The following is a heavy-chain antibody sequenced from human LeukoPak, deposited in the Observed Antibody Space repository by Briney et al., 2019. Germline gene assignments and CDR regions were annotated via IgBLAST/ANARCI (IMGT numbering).Heavy chain of an antibody. D-gene: IGHD3-9*01. CDR2: IIPIFGTA. CDR3: ARVSAGDDYDILTGYFTKLDY. Sequence: ASVKVSCKASGGTFSSYAISWVRQAPGQGLEWMGGIIPIFGTANYAQKLQGRVTMTTDTSTSTAYMELRSLRSDGTAVYYCARVSAGDDYDILTGYFTKLDYWGQGTLVTVSS. CDR1: GGTFSSYA. V-gene: IGHV1-69*05. J-gene: IGHJ4*02.